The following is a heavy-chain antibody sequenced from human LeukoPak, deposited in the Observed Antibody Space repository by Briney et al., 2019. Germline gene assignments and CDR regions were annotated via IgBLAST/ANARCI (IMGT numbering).Heavy chain of an antibody. Sequence: SETLSLTCSVYGGSFSGYYWSWIRQPPGKGLEWIGEINHSGSTNYNPSLKSRVTISVDTYKTQFSLKLSSVTAADTAVYYCARGRGTMVRGVKYNWFDPWGQGTLVTVSS. CDR2: INHSGST. J-gene: IGHJ5*02. D-gene: IGHD3-10*01. V-gene: IGHV4-34*01. CDR3: ARGRGTMVRGVKYNWFDP. CDR1: GGSFSGYY.